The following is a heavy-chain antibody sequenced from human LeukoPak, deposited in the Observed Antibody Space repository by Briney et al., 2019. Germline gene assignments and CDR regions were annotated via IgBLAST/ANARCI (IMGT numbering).Heavy chain of an antibody. CDR3: AKASWVSNVDAVL. Sequence: GGSLRLSCAASGFIFSNYAMNWVRQTPARGLEWVSSLRGDGDTFYADFVKGRFTLSRDDSRNTVYLQLNNLRVEDTAIYYCAKASWVSNVDAVLWGQGTLVTVSS. CDR2: LRGDGDT. D-gene: IGHD3-16*01. CDR1: GFIFSNYA. J-gene: IGHJ4*02. V-gene: IGHV3-23*01.